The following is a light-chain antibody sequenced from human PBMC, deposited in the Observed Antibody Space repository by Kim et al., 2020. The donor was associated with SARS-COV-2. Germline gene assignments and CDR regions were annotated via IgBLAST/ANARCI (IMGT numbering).Light chain of an antibody. Sequence: AFGGDRVTITCQARLDIKNYLNWYQQKAGKAPKLLIYDASNLETGLPSRFSGRGSGTDFIFIISSLQPEDIATYYYQQYRNLTITFGPGTRLEIK. V-gene: IGKV1-33*01. J-gene: IGKJ5*01. CDR2: DAS. CDR3: QQYRNLTIT. CDR1: LDIKNY.